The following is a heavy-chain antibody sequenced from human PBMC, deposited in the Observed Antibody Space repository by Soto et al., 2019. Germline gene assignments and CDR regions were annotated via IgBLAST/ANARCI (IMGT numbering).Heavy chain of an antibody. CDR1: GGTFSSYA. Sequence: QVQLVQSGAELKKPGSSVKVSCKASGGTFSSYAISWVRQAPGQGLEWMGGIIPIFGTANYAQKFQGRVTITADESTSTAYMELSSLRSEDTAVYYCARGSILYPVGNYGMDVWGQGTTVTVSS. D-gene: IGHD2-21*01. CDR2: IIPIFGTA. CDR3: ARGSILYPVGNYGMDV. V-gene: IGHV1-69*01. J-gene: IGHJ6*02.